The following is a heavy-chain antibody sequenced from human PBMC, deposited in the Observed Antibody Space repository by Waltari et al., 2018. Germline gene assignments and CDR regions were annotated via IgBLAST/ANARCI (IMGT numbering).Heavy chain of an antibody. Sequence: EVRLVESGGGLVKPGGSLSLSCAASGFPFRSYAMNWVRQAPGKGLEWVAGLSASGSRTFYAASVKGRFTISRDNSNNTLYAQMTSLTPEDTATYYCAMSLTVLVRADHWGQGTLVAVSS. CDR2: LSASGSRT. J-gene: IGHJ4*02. V-gene: IGHV3-23*04. CDR3: AMSLTVLVRADH. CDR1: GFPFRSYA. D-gene: IGHD1-26*01.